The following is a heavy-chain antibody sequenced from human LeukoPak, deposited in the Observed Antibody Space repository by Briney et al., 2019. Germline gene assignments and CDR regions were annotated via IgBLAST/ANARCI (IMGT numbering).Heavy chain of an antibody. CDR1: GGSFSGYY. CDR3: AMIGITMVRGVVDY. Sequence: PSETLSLTCAVYGGSFSGYYWSWIRQPPGKGLEWIGEINHSGSTNYNPSLKSRVTISVDTSKNQFSLKLSSVTAADTAVYYCAMIGITMVRGVVDYWGQGTLVTVSS. D-gene: IGHD3-10*01. CDR2: INHSGST. V-gene: IGHV4-34*01. J-gene: IGHJ4*02.